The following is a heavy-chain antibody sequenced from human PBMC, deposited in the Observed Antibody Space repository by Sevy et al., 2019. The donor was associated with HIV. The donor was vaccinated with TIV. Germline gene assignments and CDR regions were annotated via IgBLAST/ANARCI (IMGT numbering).Heavy chain of an antibody. D-gene: IGHD7-27*01. V-gene: IGHV3-30*03. Sequence: GGSLRLSCAASGFSFSSYGMHWVRQAPGKGLEWVAVISYHGRNEFYGDSVKGRFTISRDNSKKTLYLQVNSLRAEDTAVYYCARGFTGFNGMDVWGQRTMVTVSS. CDR1: GFSFSSYG. CDR3: ARGFTGFNGMDV. J-gene: IGHJ6*02. CDR2: ISYHGRNE.